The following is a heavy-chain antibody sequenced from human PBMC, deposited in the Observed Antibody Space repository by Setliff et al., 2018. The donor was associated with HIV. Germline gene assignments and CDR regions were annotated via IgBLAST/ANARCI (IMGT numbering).Heavy chain of an antibody. CDR1: GGSISTYY. D-gene: IGHD3-22*01. J-gene: IGHJ4*02. CDR2: IYPSGST. CDR3: ARVRLTMIMMVDYFDQ. V-gene: IGHV4-4*07. Sequence: SETLSLTCIVSGGSISTYYWSWIRQPAGEGLEWIGRIYPSGSTNYNPSLKSRVTLSADTSKNQLSLSLTSVTAADTAVYYCARVRLTMIMMVDYFDQWGQGTLVTVSS.